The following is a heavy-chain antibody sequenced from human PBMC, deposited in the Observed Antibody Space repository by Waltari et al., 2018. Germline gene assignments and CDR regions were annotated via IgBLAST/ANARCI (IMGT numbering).Heavy chain of an antibody. D-gene: IGHD2-2*01. Sequence: QVQLQESGPGLLKPSETLSLTCTVSGVSISSFYWGWIRQPAGKGLEWVGRIYISGSRSSNPSLKSRVTMSDDTSKNQFSLKLTSVTAADTAVYYCARVSATSWSSAYYFDFWGQGILVTVSS. J-gene: IGHJ4*02. CDR3: ARVSATSWSSAYYFDF. CDR1: GVSISSFY. CDR2: IYISGSR. V-gene: IGHV4-4*07.